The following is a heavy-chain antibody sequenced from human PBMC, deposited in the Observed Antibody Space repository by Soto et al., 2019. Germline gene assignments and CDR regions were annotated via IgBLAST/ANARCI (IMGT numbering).Heavy chain of an antibody. CDR2: IYWADDE. CDR1: GFSLSTSGEG. CDR3: AHRRGYGPSASDL. Sequence: QITLKESGPTVVKPTQTLTLTCTFSGFSLSTSGEGVGWIRQPPGRALEWLALIYWADDERYSPSLKSRLTITKDSSKNHVVLTMTNMDPVDTGTYFCAHRRGYGPSASDLWGQGTMVTVSS. V-gene: IGHV2-5*02. D-gene: IGHD5-12*01. J-gene: IGHJ3*01.